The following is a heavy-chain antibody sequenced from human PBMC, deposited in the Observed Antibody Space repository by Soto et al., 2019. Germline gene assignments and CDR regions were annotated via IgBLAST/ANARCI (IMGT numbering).Heavy chain of an antibody. J-gene: IGHJ4*02. Sequence: GGSLRLSCAASGFTFDDYAMHWVRQAPGKGLEWVSGISWNSGSIGYADSVKGRFTISRDNAKNSLYLQMNSLRAEDTALYYCAIYEGAWWQWLKHWGQGTLVTVSS. D-gene: IGHD6-19*01. V-gene: IGHV3-9*01. CDR2: ISWNSGSI. CDR1: GFTFDDYA. CDR3: AIYEGAWWQWLKH.